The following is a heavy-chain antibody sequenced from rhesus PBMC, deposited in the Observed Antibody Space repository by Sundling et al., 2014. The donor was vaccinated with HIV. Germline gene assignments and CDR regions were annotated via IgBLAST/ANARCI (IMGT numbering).Heavy chain of an antibody. CDR3: AKLHEEPFDS. CDR2: ISSGGGSI. V-gene: IGHV3-178*02. CDR1: GFTFSDYY. J-gene: IGHJ4*01. D-gene: IGHD3-28*01. Sequence: EVQLVESGGGLAKPGGSLSLSCTASGFTFSDYYMDWVRQAPGKGLEWVSRISSGGGSIWYADSVKGRFTISRDNARNTVYLEMNSLRTEDTAVYYCAKLHEEPFDSWGQGVLGHRLL.